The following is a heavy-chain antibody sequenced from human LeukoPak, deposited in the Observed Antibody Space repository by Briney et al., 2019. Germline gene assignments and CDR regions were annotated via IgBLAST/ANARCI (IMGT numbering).Heavy chain of an antibody. CDR3: ARARGSYSFDY. J-gene: IGHJ4*02. CDR2: ISSSSSTM. Sequence: GGSLRLSCTASGLTFGSYTMSWVRQAPGKGLEWVSHISSSSSTMYYADSVKGRFTISRDNAKNSLYLQMNSLRVEDTAVYYCARARGSYSFDYWGQGTLVTVSS. V-gene: IGHV3-48*04. D-gene: IGHD1-26*01. CDR1: GLTFGSYT.